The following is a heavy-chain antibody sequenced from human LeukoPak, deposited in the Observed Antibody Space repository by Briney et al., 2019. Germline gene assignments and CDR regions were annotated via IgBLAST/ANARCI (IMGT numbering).Heavy chain of an antibody. Sequence: SGTLSLTCAVSGGSISSSNWWSWVRQPPGKGLEWIGEIYHSGSTNYNPSLKSRVTISVDKSKNQFSLKLSSVTAADTAAYYCARSSSWSSVYFDYWGQGTLVTVSS. CDR1: GGSISSSNW. V-gene: IGHV4-4*02. CDR3: ARSSSWSSVYFDY. D-gene: IGHD6-13*01. J-gene: IGHJ4*02. CDR2: IYHSGST.